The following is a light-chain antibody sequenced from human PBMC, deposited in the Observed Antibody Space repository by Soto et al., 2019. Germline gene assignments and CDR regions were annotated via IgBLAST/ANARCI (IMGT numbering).Light chain of an antibody. V-gene: IGKV3-15*01. CDR1: QSVRSN. CDR2: GAS. Sequence: EIVMTQSPATLSVSPGERATLSCRASQSVRSNLAWYQQKPGQAPRLLIYGASTRATGIPARFSGSGSGTDFTLTISSLQSEDFAVYYCQQYHSSPPDTFGQGTKVEIK. CDR3: QQYHSSPPDT. J-gene: IGKJ2*01.